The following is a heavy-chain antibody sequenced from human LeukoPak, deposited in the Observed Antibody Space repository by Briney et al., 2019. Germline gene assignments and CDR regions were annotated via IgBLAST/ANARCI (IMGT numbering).Heavy chain of an antibody. J-gene: IGHJ4*02. CDR1: GGTFSSYA. V-gene: IGHV1-69*04. D-gene: IGHD1-1*01. Sequence: ASVKVSCKASGGTFSSYAISWVRQAPGQGLEWMGRIIPILGIANYAQKFQGRVTMTRDTSTSTVYMELSSLRSEDTAVYYCATLLDPIDYWGQGTLVTVSS. CDR3: ATLLDPIDY. CDR2: IIPILGIA.